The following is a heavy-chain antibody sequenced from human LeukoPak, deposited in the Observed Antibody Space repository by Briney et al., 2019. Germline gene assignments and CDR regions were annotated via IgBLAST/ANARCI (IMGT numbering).Heavy chain of an antibody. J-gene: IGHJ4*02. CDR2: IKQDGSEK. Sequence: GGSLRLSCAASGXTFSSYWINWVRQAPGKGLEWVANIKQDGSEKYYVDSVKGRFTISRDNAKNSLYLQMDSLRAEDTAVYYCARNWGSLDYWGQGTLVTVSS. V-gene: IGHV3-7*04. CDR3: ARNWGSLDY. CDR1: GXTFSSYW. D-gene: IGHD7-27*01.